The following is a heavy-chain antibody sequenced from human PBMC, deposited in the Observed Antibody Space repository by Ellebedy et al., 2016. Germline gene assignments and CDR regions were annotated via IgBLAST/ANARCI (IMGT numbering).Heavy chain of an antibody. V-gene: IGHV5-10-1*04. CDR3: ARGQGLGLGYCTNGVCYVPGDDAFDI. J-gene: IGHJ3*02. Sequence: GESLKISXKGSGYSFTSYWISWVRQMPGKGLEWMGRIDPSDSYTNYSPSFQGQVTISADKSISTAYLQWSSLKASDTAMYYCARGQGLGLGYCTNGVCYVPGDDAFDIWGQGTMVTVSS. D-gene: IGHD2-8*01. CDR2: IDPSDSYT. CDR1: GYSFTSYW.